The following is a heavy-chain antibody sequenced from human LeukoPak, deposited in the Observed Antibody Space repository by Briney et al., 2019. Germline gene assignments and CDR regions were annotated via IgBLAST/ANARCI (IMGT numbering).Heavy chain of an antibody. V-gene: IGHV3-30*18. Sequence: PGRSLRLFCAASGFTFSSYGMHWVRQATGKGLEWVAVISYDGSNKYYADSVKGRFTISRDNSKNTLYLQMNSLRAEDTAVYYCAKSYSNYEWYFDYWGQGTLVTVSS. CDR3: AKSYSNYEWYFDY. D-gene: IGHD4-11*01. J-gene: IGHJ4*02. CDR1: GFTFSSYG. CDR2: ISYDGSNK.